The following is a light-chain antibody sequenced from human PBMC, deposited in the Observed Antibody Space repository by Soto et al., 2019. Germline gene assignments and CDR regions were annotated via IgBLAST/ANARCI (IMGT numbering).Light chain of an antibody. CDR2: EVS. Sequence: QSVLTQPASVSGSPGQSITISCTGTSSDAGGYNYVSWYQQHPGKAPKLMIYEVSNRPSGVSNRFSGSKSGNTASLTISGLQAEDEADYYCSSYTSSSTHNYVFGTGTKVTVL. CDR3: SSYTSSSTHNYV. V-gene: IGLV2-14*01. J-gene: IGLJ1*01. CDR1: SSDAGGYNY.